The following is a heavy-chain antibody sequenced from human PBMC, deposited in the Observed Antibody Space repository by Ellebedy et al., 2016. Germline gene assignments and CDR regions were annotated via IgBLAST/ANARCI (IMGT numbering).Heavy chain of an antibody. V-gene: IGHV3-7*01. CDR1: GFTFSDYW. CDR3: ARKRTNWGYPQSPLDI. J-gene: IGHJ3*02. Sequence: ESLKISCAASGFTFSDYWMSWVRQAPGKGLEWVADIKEDGSENSYVDSVKGRFTISRDNAKISLYLQMNSLRAEDTAVYYCARKRTNWGYPQSPLDIWGQGTMVTVSS. CDR2: IKEDGSEN. D-gene: IGHD7-27*01.